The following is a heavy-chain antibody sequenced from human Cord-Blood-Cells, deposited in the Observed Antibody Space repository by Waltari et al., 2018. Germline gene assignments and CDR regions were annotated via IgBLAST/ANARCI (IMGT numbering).Heavy chain of an antibody. V-gene: IGHV4-39*01. CDR2: IYYSGST. CDR1: GGSISSSSYY. J-gene: IGHJ4*02. CDR3: ARATISGSYFDY. D-gene: IGHD1-26*01. Sequence: QLQLQESGPGLVKPSETLSLTCTVSGGSISSSSYYWGWIRQPPGKGLEWIGSIYYSGSTHYTPSLKSRVTISVDTSKNQFSLKLSSVTAADTAVYYCARATISGSYFDYWGQGTLVTVSS.